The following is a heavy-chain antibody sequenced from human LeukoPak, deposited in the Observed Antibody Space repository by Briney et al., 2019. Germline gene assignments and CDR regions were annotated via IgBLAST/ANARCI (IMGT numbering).Heavy chain of an antibody. CDR2: ISAYNGNT. V-gene: IGHV1-18*04. CDR3: ARDPPSFTYDFWSGYSQARFDP. J-gene: IGHJ5*02. CDR1: GYTFTGYY. Sequence: ASVKVSCKASGYTFTGYYMHWVRQAPGQGLEWMGWISAYNGNTNYAQKLQGRVTMTTDTSTSTAYMELRSLRSDDTAVYYCARDPPSFTYDFWSGYSQARFDPWGQGTLVTVSS. D-gene: IGHD3-3*01.